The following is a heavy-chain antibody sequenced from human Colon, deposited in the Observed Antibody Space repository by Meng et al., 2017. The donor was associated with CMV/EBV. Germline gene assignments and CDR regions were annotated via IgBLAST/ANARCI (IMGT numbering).Heavy chain of an antibody. D-gene: IGHD3-3*01. CDR3: AIDPHELWSGKNWFDP. V-gene: IGHV3-23*01. CDR2: ISGSGGRT. CDR1: GFAFSTYA. Sequence: GESLKISCAASGFAFSTYAMTWVRQAPGKGLEWVSHISGSGGRTYHADFVEGRFTISRDNSKNTLYLQMNSLRPEDTAVYYCAIDPHELWSGKNWFDPWGQGTLVTVSS. J-gene: IGHJ5*02.